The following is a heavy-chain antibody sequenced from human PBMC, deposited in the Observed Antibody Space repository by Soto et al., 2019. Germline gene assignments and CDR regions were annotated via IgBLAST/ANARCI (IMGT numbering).Heavy chain of an antibody. V-gene: IGHV4-4*07. CDR1: GASFTCCS. CDR3: ARDGDLAGDL. CDR2: FYSTVSS. D-gene: IGHD3-3*01. J-gene: IGHJ5*02. Sequence: QVQLQESGPGLVKPSETLSLTCTVSGASFTCCSWSWSRQPPGQGLEWIGRFYSTVSSIYNPNLTSRVTIAVDTSKNALSLKAVSVTAADTAVYYCARDGDLAGDLWGQGTLVTVSS.